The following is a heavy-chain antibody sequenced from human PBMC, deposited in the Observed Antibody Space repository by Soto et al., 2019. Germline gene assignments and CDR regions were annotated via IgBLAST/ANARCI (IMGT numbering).Heavy chain of an antibody. D-gene: IGHD3-22*01. V-gene: IGHV1-8*01. CDR3: ARGPNYYDSSGFDY. Sequence: ASVKVSCKASGYRSTSYGINWVRQATGQGLEWMGWMNPNSGNRGFAQKFQGRVTMTSNTSISTVYMELSSLRSDDTAVYYCARGPNYYDSSGFDYWGQGSLVTVSS. CDR2: MNPNSGNR. CDR1: GYRSTSYG. J-gene: IGHJ4*02.